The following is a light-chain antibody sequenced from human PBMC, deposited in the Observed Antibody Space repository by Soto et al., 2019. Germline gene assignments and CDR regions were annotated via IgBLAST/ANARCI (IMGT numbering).Light chain of an antibody. J-gene: IGKJ4*01. V-gene: IGKV1-8*01. CDR1: QGISSY. CDR3: QQYVAYPLT. Sequence: AIRMTQSPSSLSASTGDRVTITCRASQGISSYLAWYQQKPGKAPKLLIYAASTLQSGVPSRFSGSGSGTEFTLTISSLQPDDFATYSCQQYVAYPLTFGGGTKVEIK. CDR2: AAS.